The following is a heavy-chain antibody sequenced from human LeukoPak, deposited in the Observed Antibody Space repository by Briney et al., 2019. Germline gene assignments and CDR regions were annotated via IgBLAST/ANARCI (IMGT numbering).Heavy chain of an antibody. CDR2: ISYDGSNK. CDR3: ARDPGAYGDYADY. V-gene: IGHV3-30*04. Sequence: SNYALRWAPYPPKKELEWVAVISYDGSNKYYADSVKSRFTISRDNSKNTLYLQMNSLRAEDTAVYYCARDPGAYGDYADYWGQGTLVTVSS. CDR1: SNYA. J-gene: IGHJ4*02. D-gene: IGHD4-17*01.